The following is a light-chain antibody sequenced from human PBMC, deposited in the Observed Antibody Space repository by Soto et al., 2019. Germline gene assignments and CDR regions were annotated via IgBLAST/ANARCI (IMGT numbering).Light chain of an antibody. V-gene: IGKV3-15*01. CDR3: QQYIRWPLT. Sequence: EIGISQSPATLSVSPGERSTLSCMASQSVTSNLAWYHQKPDQAPSLLIYGSSTRATGTPARFSGSGSGTEFTLTISSLQSEYFAVYYCQQYIRWPLTCGGGPKVEIK. CDR2: GSS. CDR1: QSVTSN. J-gene: IGKJ4*01.